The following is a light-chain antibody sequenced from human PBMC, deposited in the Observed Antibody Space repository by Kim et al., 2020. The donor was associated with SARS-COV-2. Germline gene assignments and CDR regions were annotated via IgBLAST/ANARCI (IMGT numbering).Light chain of an antibody. J-gene: IGKJ4*01. V-gene: IGKV1-16*01. CDR1: QDISNH. CDR2: AAS. Sequence: ASVGDRVTITCRASQDISNHLAWFQQIPGKAPKPLIYAASNLQGGVPARFGGSGSGTQFTLTIGSLQPEDVATYYCQQFRFYPPTFGGGTKVDTK. CDR3: QQFRFYPPT.